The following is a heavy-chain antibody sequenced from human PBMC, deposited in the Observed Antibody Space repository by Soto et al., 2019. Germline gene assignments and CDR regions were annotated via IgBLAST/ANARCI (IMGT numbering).Heavy chain of an antibody. CDR1: EGTLTSYA. Sequence: GACVTVSRTASEGTLTSYAISCVRQAPGQGLEWMGGIIPIFGATNYAQKFQGRFTITADESTSTAYMELSILRSDDTAVYYWASAASRTFESWGQGTLVTVSS. CDR2: IIPIFGAT. V-gene: IGHV1-69*01. J-gene: IGHJ4*02. D-gene: IGHD6-25*01. CDR3: ASAASRTFES.